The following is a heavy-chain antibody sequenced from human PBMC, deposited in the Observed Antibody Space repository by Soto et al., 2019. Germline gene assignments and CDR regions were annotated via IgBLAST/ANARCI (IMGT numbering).Heavy chain of an antibody. J-gene: IGHJ4*02. CDR3: ATDRAGITVAGFNY. D-gene: IGHD6-19*01. V-gene: IGHV3-74*01. CDR1: EFTFSTYW. CDR2: ISSDGSTT. Sequence: EMQLVESGGGSVQPGGSLRLSCAASEFTFSTYWMHWVRQAPGKGLVWVSRISSDGSTTDYADSVKGRFTISRDNAKNSLYLQMNSLRAEDTAVYYCATDRAGITVAGFNYWGRGTLVTVSS.